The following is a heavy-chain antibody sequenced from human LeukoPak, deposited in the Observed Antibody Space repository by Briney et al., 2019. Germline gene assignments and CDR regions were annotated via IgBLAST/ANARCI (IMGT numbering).Heavy chain of an antibody. Sequence: PSETLSLTCTASGGSISSSSYYWGWIRQPPGKGLEWIGSIYYSGSTYYNPSLKSRVTISVDTSKNQFSLKLSSVTAADTAVYYCARVVLRYFDWLLGSNAFDIWGQGTMVTVSS. V-gene: IGHV4-39*01. CDR2: IYYSGST. CDR3: ARVVLRYFDWLLGSNAFDI. D-gene: IGHD3-9*01. J-gene: IGHJ3*02. CDR1: GGSISSSSYY.